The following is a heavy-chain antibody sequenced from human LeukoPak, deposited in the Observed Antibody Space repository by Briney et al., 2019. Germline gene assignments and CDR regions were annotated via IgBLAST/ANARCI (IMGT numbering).Heavy chain of an antibody. J-gene: IGHJ4*02. CDR3: AAYYGSGRDY. CDR1: GGSISFHF. Sequence: SETLSLACTVSGGSISFHFWSWIRQPAGKGLEWIGRILPSGSTNYNPSLKSRVTMSVDTSKNLFSLKLTSVSAADTAMYYCAAYYGSGRDYWGLGILVTVSS. CDR2: ILPSGST. D-gene: IGHD3-10*01. V-gene: IGHV4-4*07.